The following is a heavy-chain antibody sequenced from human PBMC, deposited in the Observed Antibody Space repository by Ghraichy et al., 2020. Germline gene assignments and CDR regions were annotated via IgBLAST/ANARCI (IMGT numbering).Heavy chain of an antibody. Sequence: GGSLRLSCAASGFTFNSYAMSWVRQVPGKGLEWVSAISGSGGNIYYTGSVKGRFTISRDYSKNTLYLQMNSLRAEDTAVYYCANWRSSSPYYMDVWGQVTTVTVSS. CDR2: ISGSGGNI. CDR1: GFTFNSYA. J-gene: IGHJ6*02. V-gene: IGHV3-23*01. CDR3: ANWRSSSPYYMDV. D-gene: IGHD6-6*01.